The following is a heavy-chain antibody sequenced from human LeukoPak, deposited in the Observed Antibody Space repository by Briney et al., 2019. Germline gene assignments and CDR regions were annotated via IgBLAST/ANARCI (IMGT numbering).Heavy chain of an antibody. J-gene: IGHJ4*02. V-gene: IGHV3-53*01. D-gene: IGHD5-12*01. Sequence: GGSLRLSCAASGFTVSSNYMSWVRQAPGKGLEWVSVIYSGGSTYYADSVKGRFTISRDNSKNTLYLQMNSLRAEDTAVYYCARVEVAHGRDYFDYWGQGTLVTVSS. CDR1: GFTVSSNY. CDR2: IYSGGST. CDR3: ARVEVAHGRDYFDY.